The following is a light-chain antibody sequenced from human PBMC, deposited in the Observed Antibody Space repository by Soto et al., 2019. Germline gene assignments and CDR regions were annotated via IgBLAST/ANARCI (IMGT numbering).Light chain of an antibody. CDR3: QVWDSRTVGVV. CDR1: NIGSKN. CDR2: RDS. Sequence: SYELTQPLSVSVALGQTARITCGGKNIGSKNVHRYQQKAGQAPVLVINRDSDRPSRIPGRFSGSNSGNTATLTISRAQDGDEADYYCQVWDSRTVGVVFGGGTKLTVL. V-gene: IGLV3-9*01. J-gene: IGLJ3*02.